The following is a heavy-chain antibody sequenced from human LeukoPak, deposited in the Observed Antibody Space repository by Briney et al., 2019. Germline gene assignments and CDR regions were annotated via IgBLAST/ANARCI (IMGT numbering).Heavy chain of an antibody. V-gene: IGHV1-69*13. CDR2: IIPIFGTA. CDR3: ASFRSSGMYYFDY. Sequence: SVKVSCKASGGTFSSYAISWVRQAPGQGLEWMGGIIPIFGTANFAQKFQGRVTIIADESTSTAYMELSRLRSDDTAVYYCASFRSSGMYYFDYWGQGTLVTVSS. J-gene: IGHJ4*02. D-gene: IGHD3-3*01. CDR1: GGTFSSYA.